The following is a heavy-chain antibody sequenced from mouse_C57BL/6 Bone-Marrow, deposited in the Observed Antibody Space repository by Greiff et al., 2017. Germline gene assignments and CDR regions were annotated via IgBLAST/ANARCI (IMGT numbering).Heavy chain of an antibody. D-gene: IGHD1-1*01. CDR3: VRDYYGSSFWYFDV. Sequence: EVKLQESGGGLVQPKGSLKLSCAASGFTFNTYAMHWVRQAPGKGLEWVARIRSKSSNYATYYADSVKDRFTISRDDSQSMLYLQMNNLKTEDTAMYYCVRDYYGSSFWYFDVWGTGTTVTVSS. CDR1: GFTFNTYA. J-gene: IGHJ1*03. CDR2: IRSKSSNYAT. V-gene: IGHV10-3*01.